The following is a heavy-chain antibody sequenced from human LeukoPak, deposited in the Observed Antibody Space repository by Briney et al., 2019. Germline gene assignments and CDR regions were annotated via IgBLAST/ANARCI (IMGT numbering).Heavy chain of an antibody. D-gene: IGHD6-6*01. V-gene: IGHV4-39*01. CDR3: ARHPPAARESYYFDY. Sequence: PSETLSLTCTVSGGSISSSSYYWGWIRQPPGKGLEWIGSIYYSGSTYYNPSLKSRVTISVDTSKNQFSLKLSSVTAADTAVYYCARHPPAARESYYFDYWGQGTLVTVSS. J-gene: IGHJ4*02. CDR2: IYYSGST. CDR1: GGSISSSSYY.